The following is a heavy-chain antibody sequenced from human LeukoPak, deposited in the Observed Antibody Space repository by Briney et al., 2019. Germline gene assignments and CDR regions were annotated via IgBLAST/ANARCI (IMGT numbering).Heavy chain of an antibody. CDR3: ARSTDSLAQLWFGFDY. CDR2: VHYGGST. D-gene: IGHD5-18*01. Sequence: SETLSLTCTVSGGSISGYYWNWIRQPPGKGLEWIGCVHYGGSTNYNPSLKSRITISVDTSKNQFSLKVNSVTAADTAVYYCARSTDSLAQLWFGFDYWGQGTLATVSS. J-gene: IGHJ4*02. V-gene: IGHV4-59*12. CDR1: GGSISGYY.